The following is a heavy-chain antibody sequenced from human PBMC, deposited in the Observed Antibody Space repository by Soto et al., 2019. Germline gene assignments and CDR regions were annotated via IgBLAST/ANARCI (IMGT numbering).Heavy chain of an antibody. CDR2: INAGNGNT. Sequence: ASVKVSCKASGYTFTSYAMHWVRQAPGQRLEWMGWINAGNGNTKYSQKFQGRVTITRDTSASTAYMELSSLRSEDTAVYYCAIGGDCSSTSCYACYYYYYMDVWGKGTTVTVSS. CDR1: GYTFTSYA. D-gene: IGHD2-2*01. V-gene: IGHV1-3*01. CDR3: AIGGDCSSTSCYACYYYYYMDV. J-gene: IGHJ6*03.